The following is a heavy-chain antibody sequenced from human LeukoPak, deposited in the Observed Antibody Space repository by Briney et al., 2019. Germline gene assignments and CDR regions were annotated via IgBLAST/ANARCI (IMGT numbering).Heavy chain of an antibody. D-gene: IGHD3-9*01. V-gene: IGHV3-33*06. Sequence: PGGSLRLSCVASGFTLRNYGMHWVRQAPGKGLEWVAVLWRDGTNNFYADSVKGRFRFSRDNSKDILYLQMNSLRAEDTAVYYCAKEYEIFVGAFDIRGQGTMVTVSS. CDR2: LWRDGTNN. CDR1: GFTLRNYG. CDR3: AKEYEIFVGAFDI. J-gene: IGHJ3*02.